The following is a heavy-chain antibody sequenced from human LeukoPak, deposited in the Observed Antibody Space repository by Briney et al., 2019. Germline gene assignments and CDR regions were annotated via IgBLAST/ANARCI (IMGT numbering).Heavy chain of an antibody. CDR3: AAREVRYDFWSGYYSHWFDP. CDR1: GGSISSYY. Sequence: PSETLSLTCTVSGGSISSYYWSWIRQPPGKGLEWIGEINHSGSTNYNPSLKSRVTISVDTSKNQFSLKLSSVTAADTAVYYCAAREVRYDFWSGYYSHWFDPWGQGTLVTVSS. J-gene: IGHJ5*02. V-gene: IGHV4-34*01. CDR2: INHSGST. D-gene: IGHD3-3*01.